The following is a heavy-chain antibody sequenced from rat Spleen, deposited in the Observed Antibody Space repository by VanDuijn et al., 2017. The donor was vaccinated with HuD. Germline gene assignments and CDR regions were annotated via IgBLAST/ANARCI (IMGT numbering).Heavy chain of an antibody. CDR3: AREADIPFHYFDY. J-gene: IGHJ2*01. CDR2: ISYDGGST. Sequence: EVQLVESGGGLVQPGRSMKLSCAASGFTFSNYGMAWVRQAPKKGLEWVAYISYDGGSTYYRDSVKGRFTISRDNAKSTLYLQMDSLRSEDTATYYCAREADIPFHYFDYWGQGVLVTVSS. D-gene: IGHD2-3*01. V-gene: IGHV5-25*01. CDR1: GFTFSNYG.